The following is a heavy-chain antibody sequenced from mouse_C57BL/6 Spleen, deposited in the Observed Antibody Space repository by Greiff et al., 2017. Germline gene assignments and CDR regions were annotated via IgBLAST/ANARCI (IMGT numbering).Heavy chain of an antibody. CDR3: ARGYYGSSYEGYFDV. J-gene: IGHJ1*03. V-gene: IGHV1-81*01. Sequence: LQESGAELARPGASVKLSCKASGYTFTSYGISWVKQRTGQGLEWIGEIYPRSGNTYYNEKFKGKATLTADKSSSTAYMELRSLTSEDSAVYVCARGYYGSSYEGYFDVWGTGTTVTVSS. CDR2: IYPRSGNT. CDR1: GYTFTSYG. D-gene: IGHD1-1*01.